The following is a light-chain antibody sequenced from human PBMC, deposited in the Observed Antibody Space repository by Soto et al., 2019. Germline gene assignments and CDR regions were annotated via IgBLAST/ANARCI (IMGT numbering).Light chain of an antibody. Sequence: QSVLTQPPSVSAAPRQRVTISCSGSYSNIGNNAVNWYQQLPGKAPKLLIYYNDLLPSGVSDRFSGSKSGTSASLAISGLKSEDEADYYCASWDDSLDAPVFGGGTKVTVL. CDR1: YSNIGNNA. J-gene: IGLJ2*01. CDR2: YND. CDR3: ASWDDSLDAPV. V-gene: IGLV1-36*01.